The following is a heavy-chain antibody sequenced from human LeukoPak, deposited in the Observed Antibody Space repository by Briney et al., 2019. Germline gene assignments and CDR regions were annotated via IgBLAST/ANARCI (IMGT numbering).Heavy chain of an antibody. V-gene: IGHV3-7*04. Sequence: GGSLRLSCAASGFNLNSYWISWVRQAPGKGLEWLANINQDGSEKYYVDSVKGRFTISRDNAKNSLYLQMNSLRAEDTAVYYCAKEDSVRREFDYWGQGTLATVSS. CDR1: GFNLNSYW. J-gene: IGHJ4*02. CDR3: AKEDSVRREFDY. CDR2: INQDGSEK.